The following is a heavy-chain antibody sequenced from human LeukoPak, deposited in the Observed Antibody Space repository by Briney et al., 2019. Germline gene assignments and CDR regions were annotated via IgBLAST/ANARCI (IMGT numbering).Heavy chain of an antibody. J-gene: IGHJ6*03. CDR1: GYTFTSYD. CDR2: MNPNSGNT. V-gene: IGHV1-8*01. CDR3: ARDYSNYFYYYMDV. Sequence: ASVNVSCKASGYTFTSYDINWVRQATGQGLEGMGWMNPNSGNTGYAQKFQGRVTMTRNTSISTAYMELSSLRSEDTAVYYCARDYSNYFYYYMDVWGKGTTVTVSS. D-gene: IGHD4-11*01.